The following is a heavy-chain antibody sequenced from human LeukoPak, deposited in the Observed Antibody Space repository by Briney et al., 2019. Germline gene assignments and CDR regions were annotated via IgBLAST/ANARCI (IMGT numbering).Heavy chain of an antibody. D-gene: IGHD5-12*01. J-gene: IGHJ4*02. CDR3: ARDYPSGYRFDY. Sequence: NPGGSLRLSCAASGFTFSSYSMNWVRQAPGKGLEWVSSISSSSSYIYYADSVKGRFTISRDNAKNSLYLQMNSLRAEDTAVYYCARDYPSGYRFDYWGQGTLLTVSS. CDR1: GFTFSSYS. CDR2: ISSSSSYI. V-gene: IGHV3-21*01.